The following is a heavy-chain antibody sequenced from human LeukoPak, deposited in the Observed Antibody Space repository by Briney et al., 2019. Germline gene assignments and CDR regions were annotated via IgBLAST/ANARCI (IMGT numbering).Heavy chain of an antibody. V-gene: IGHV1-18*01. CDR1: GYDFNKYG. CDR2: ISPYTGQR. CDR3: ARRQKGVSFAY. D-gene: IGHD3-10*01. Sequence: GASVKVSCKASGYDFNKYGISWVRQAPGQGLQWMGWISPYTGQRNSVQAFWGRVTMTADTSSNTVYMELKSLTSDDTAVYYGARRQKGVSFAYRGQGTLVTVSS. J-gene: IGHJ4*02.